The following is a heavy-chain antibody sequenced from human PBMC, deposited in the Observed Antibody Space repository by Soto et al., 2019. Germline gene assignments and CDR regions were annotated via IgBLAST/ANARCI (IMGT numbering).Heavy chain of an antibody. D-gene: IGHD3-10*01. Sequence: SETLSLTCTVSGGSISSGGYYWSWIRQHPGKGLEWIGYIYYSGSTYYNPSLKSRVTISVDTSKNQFSLKLSSVTAADTAVYYCARVEFGTTMVRGVGWFDPWGQGTLVTVSS. V-gene: IGHV4-31*03. CDR2: IYYSGST. CDR3: ARVEFGTTMVRGVGWFDP. CDR1: GGSISSGGYY. J-gene: IGHJ5*02.